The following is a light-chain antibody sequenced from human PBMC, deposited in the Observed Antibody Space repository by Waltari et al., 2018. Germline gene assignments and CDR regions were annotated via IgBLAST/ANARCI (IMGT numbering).Light chain of an antibody. J-gene: IGLJ2*01. CDR3: SSYAGSNNVI. Sequence: QSALTQPPSASGSRGQSVTISCTGTSSDVGSYNYVSWYKQHPGKAPKLMLYEVTKRPSGVPDRFSGSKSGNTASLTVSGLQAEDEADYYCSSYAGSNNVIFGGGTRLTVL. CDR1: SSDVGSYNY. V-gene: IGLV2-8*01. CDR2: EVT.